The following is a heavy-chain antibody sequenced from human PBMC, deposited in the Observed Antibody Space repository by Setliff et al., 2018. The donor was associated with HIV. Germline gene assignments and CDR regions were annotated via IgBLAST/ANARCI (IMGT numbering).Heavy chain of an antibody. Sequence: SETLSLTCTVSGDSINSDNYYWSWIRQPPGKGLEWIGDVNPTGRPNYSPSLKSRVTMSLDTSKNQFSLNLKSVTAADTALYYCATTGQGRAYFDFWGQGSLVTVSS. CDR2: VNPTGRP. D-gene: IGHD2-21*01. V-gene: IGHV4-61*01. CDR1: GDSINSDNYY. CDR3: ATTGQGRAYFDF. J-gene: IGHJ4*02.